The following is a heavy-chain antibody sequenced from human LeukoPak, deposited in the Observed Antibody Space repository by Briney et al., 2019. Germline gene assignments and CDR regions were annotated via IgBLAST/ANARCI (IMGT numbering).Heavy chain of an antibody. V-gene: IGHV4-39*01. CDR1: GGSISSSSYY. Sequence: SETLSLTCTVSGGSISSSSYYWGWIRQPPGKGLEWIGSIYYSGSTYYNPSLKSRVTISVDTSKNQFSLKLSSVTAADTAVYYCARHVVVPASSPYNLWGQGTLVTVSS. D-gene: IGHD2-2*01. CDR3: ARHVVVPASSPYNL. J-gene: IGHJ5*02. CDR2: IYYSGST.